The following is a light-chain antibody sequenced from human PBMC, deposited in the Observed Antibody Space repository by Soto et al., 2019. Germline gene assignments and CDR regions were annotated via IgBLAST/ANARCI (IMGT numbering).Light chain of an antibody. CDR3: QQYYSYPR. Sequence: AIRMTQSPSSLSASTGDRVTITCRASQDISNYLAWYQQKPGKAPNLLSYAASTLQSGVPSRFSGSGSGTDFTLTISGLQSEDFATYYSQQYYSYPRFGQGTKLEIK. CDR1: QDISNY. J-gene: IGKJ2*03. CDR2: AAS. V-gene: IGKV1-8*01.